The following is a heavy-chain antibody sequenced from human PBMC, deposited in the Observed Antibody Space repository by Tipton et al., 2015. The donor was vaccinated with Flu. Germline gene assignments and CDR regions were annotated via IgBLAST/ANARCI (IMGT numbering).Heavy chain of an antibody. Sequence: QLVQSGGGVVRPGGSLRLSCATSGFTFDDYGMSWVRQAPGKGLEWVSGINWNGGSTGYADSVKGRFTISRDNAEKSLNLQMNSLRVDDTAVYYCVRDLWRFGSDAFADSWGQGTLVTVSS. J-gene: IGHJ4*02. V-gene: IGHV3-20*04. CDR2: INWNGGST. CDR3: VRDLWRFGSDAFADS. CDR1: GFTFDDYG. D-gene: IGHD3-16*01.